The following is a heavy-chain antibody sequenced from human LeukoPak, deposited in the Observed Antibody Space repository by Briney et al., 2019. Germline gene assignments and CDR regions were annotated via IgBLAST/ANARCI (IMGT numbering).Heavy chain of an antibody. CDR2: ISGSGGST. D-gene: IGHD6-6*01. V-gene: IGHV3-23*01. CDR3: AKAGIAARPGYYYYYMDV. Sequence: PGGSLRLYCAASGFTFSSYAMSWVRQAPGKGLEWVSAISGSGGSTYYADSVKGRFTISRDNSKNTLYLQMNSLRAEDTAVYYCAKAGIAARPGYYYYYMDVWGKGTTVTVSS. J-gene: IGHJ6*03. CDR1: GFTFSSYA.